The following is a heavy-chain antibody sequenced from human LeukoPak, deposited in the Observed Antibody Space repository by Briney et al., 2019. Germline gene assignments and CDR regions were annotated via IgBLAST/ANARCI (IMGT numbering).Heavy chain of an antibody. J-gene: IGHJ6*04. CDR2: IYDSGST. Sequence: PSETLSLTCTVSGGSISSGDYYWRWIRQPPGRGLEWIGYIYDSGSTYYNPSLKSRVTISVDTSKNPFSLKLSSVTAADTAVYYCAREPLVVVPAAAVYYYGMDVWGKGTPVTVSS. CDR3: AREPLVVVPAAAVYYYGMDV. CDR1: GGSISSGDYY. D-gene: IGHD2-2*01. V-gene: IGHV4-30-4*01.